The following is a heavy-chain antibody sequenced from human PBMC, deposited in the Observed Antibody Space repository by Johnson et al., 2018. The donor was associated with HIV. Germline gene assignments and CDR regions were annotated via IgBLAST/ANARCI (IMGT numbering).Heavy chain of an antibody. CDR2: ISYDGSNK. CDR1: GFTFSSYG. V-gene: IGHV3-30*03. J-gene: IGHJ3*02. CDR3: ARRDNDAFDI. Sequence: QMLLVESGGGLVQPGRSLRLSCAASGFTFSSYGMHWVRQAPGKGLEWVAVISYDGSNKYYADSVKGRFTISRDNSKNTLYLQMNSLRAEDMAVYYCARRDNDAFDIWGQGTMVTVSS.